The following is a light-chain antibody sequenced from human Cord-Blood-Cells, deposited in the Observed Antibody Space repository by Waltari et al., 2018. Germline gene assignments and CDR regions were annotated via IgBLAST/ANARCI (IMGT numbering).Light chain of an antibody. V-gene: IGKV3-11*01. J-gene: IGKJ4*01. CDR1: QSVSRD. CDR2: DAS. CDR3: QQRSNWPPLT. Sequence: EIVLTQSPATLSFSPGERATLSCRASQSVSRDLAWYQQKPGQAPRLLIYDASNRATGIPARFRCSGSGTDFTLTISSLEPEDFAVYYCQQRSNWPPLTFGGGTKVEIK.